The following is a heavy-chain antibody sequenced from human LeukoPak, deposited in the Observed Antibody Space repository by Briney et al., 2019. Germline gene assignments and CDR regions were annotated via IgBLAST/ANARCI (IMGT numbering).Heavy chain of an antibody. CDR2: INTDGSST. Sequence: GGSLRLSCAASGFTFSSYWMHWVRQAPGKGLVWVSRINTDGSSTSYTDSVKGRFTISRDNAKNTLYLQMNSLRAEDTAVYYCARDLGRGVFDYWGQGTLVTVSS. CDR1: GFTFSSYW. D-gene: IGHD3-16*01. J-gene: IGHJ4*02. V-gene: IGHV3-74*01. CDR3: ARDLGRGVFDY.